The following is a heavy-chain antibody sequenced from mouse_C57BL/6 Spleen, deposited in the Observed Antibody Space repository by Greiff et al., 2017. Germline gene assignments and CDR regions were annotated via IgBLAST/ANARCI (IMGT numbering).Heavy chain of an antibody. CDR3: AREGTYDYDGYYFDY. V-gene: IGHV1-64*01. Sequence: QVQLQQPGAELVKPGASVKLSCKASGYTFTSYWMHWVKQRPGQGLEWIGMIHPNSGSTNYNEKFKSKATLTVDKSSSTAYMQLSSLTSEDSAVYYCAREGTYDYDGYYFDYWGQGTTLTVSS. CDR2: IHPNSGST. J-gene: IGHJ2*01. CDR1: GYTFTSYW. D-gene: IGHD2-4*01.